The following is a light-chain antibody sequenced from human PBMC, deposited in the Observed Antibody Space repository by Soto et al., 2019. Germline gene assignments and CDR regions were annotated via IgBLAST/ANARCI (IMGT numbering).Light chain of an antibody. J-gene: IGKJ5*01. CDR3: QHFSSSAIT. CDR2: GAS. Sequence: EIVLTQSPDTLSLSPGERATLSCRASQSVTSTYLAWYLQKPGQAPRLLIDGASGRATGIPDRFSGSESGTDFTLTISRLEPEDFAVYYCQHFSSSAITFGQGTRLEIK. V-gene: IGKV3-20*01. CDR1: QSVTSTY.